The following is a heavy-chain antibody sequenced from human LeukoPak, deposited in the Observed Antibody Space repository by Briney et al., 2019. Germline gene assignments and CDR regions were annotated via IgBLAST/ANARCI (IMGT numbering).Heavy chain of an antibody. CDR3: AKDAQRGFDYSNSLEY. J-gene: IGHJ4*02. D-gene: IGHD4-11*01. CDR1: QFKFPFSHYG. V-gene: IGHV3-33*06. Sequence: PGKSLTLSCVASQFKFPFSHYGMHWVRQAPGRGPEWVAVIWSDGTNQYYADSVKGRFTISRDNSQNTVYLQMNSLRAEDTAVYFCAKDAQRGFDYSNSLEYWGQGTLVTVSS. CDR2: IWSDGTNQ.